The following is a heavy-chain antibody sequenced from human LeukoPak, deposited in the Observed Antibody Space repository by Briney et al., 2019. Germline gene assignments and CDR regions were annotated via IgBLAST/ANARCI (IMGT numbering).Heavy chain of an antibody. J-gene: IGHJ4*02. V-gene: IGHV3-66*01. CDR2: IYSGGST. D-gene: IGHD1-26*01. CDR1: GFTVSSNY. Sequence: GGSLRLSCAASGFTVSSNYMSWVRQAPGKGLEWVSVIYSGGSTYYADSVKGRFTISRDNSKNTLYLQMNSLRAEDTAVYYCARDKVVGPTIFDYWGQGTLVTVSS. CDR3: ARDKVVGPTIFDY.